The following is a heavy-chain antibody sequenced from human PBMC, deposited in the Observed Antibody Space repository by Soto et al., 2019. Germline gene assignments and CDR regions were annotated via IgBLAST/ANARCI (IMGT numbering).Heavy chain of an antibody. Sequence: QVQLVESGGGVVQPGRSLRLSCAASGFTFSSYAMHWVRQAPGKGLEWVAVISYDGSNKYYADSVKGRFTISRDNSKNTLYLQMNSLRAEDTAVYYCATLTIFGPLNYYYYYGMDVWGQGTTVTVSS. CDR1: GFTFSSYA. D-gene: IGHD3-3*01. CDR2: ISYDGSNK. J-gene: IGHJ6*02. V-gene: IGHV3-30*04. CDR3: ATLTIFGPLNYYYYYGMDV.